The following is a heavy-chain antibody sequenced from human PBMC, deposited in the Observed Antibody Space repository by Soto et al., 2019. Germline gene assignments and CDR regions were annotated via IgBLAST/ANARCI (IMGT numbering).Heavy chain of an antibody. CDR3: ARDQEGYSSSWYWFDP. J-gene: IGHJ5*02. D-gene: IGHD6-13*01. CDR1: GGTFSSYT. CDR2: IIPILGIA. V-gene: IGHV1-69*08. Sequence: QVQLVQSGAEVKKPGSSVKVSCKASGGTFSSYTISWVRQAPGQGLEWMGRIIPILGIANYAQKFQGRVTITXXKXTXXAYMELSSLRSEDTAVYYCARDQEGYSSSWYWFDPWGQGTLVTVSS.